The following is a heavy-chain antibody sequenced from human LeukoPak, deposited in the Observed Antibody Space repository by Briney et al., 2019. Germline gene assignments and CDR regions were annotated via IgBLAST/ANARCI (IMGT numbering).Heavy chain of an antibody. CDR2: ISSSGSTI. CDR1: GFAFSDYY. Sequence: GGSLRLSCAASGFAFSDYYMSWIRQAPGKGLEWVSYISSSGSTIYYADSVKGRFTISRDNAKNSLYLQMNSLRAEDTAVYYCARVLPDGYSYYYGIDVWGQGTTVTVSS. CDR3: ARVLPDGYSYYYGIDV. J-gene: IGHJ6*02. D-gene: IGHD1-14*01. V-gene: IGHV3-11*01.